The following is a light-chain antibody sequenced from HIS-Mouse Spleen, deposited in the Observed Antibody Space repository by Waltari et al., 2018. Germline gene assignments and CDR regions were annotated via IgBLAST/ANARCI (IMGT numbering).Light chain of an antibody. CDR2: TNN. Sequence: QSVLTQPPSASGTPGQRVTISCSGSSSNIGSNTVNWYQQLPGTAPKLLIYTNNQRPSGVPDRFSGSTSGTSASLAINGLPSEDEADYYCAAWDDSLNGWVFGGGTKLTVL. J-gene: IGLJ3*02. CDR1: SSNIGSNT. V-gene: IGLV1-44*01. CDR3: AAWDDSLNGWV.